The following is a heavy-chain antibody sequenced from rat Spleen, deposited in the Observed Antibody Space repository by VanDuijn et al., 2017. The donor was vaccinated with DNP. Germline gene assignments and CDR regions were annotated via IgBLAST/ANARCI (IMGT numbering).Heavy chain of an antibody. J-gene: IGHJ3*01. D-gene: IGHD1-11*01. CDR1: AYSITTNY. Sequence: EVQLQESGPGLVKPSQSLSLTCSVTAYSITTNYWGWIRKFPGNKMEWVGHISYSGSTSYNPSLKSRISITRDTSKNQFFLHLNSVTTEDTATYYCARGSRVWFAYWGQGTLVTVSS. CDR3: ARGSRVWFAY. CDR2: ISYSGST. V-gene: IGHV3-1*01.